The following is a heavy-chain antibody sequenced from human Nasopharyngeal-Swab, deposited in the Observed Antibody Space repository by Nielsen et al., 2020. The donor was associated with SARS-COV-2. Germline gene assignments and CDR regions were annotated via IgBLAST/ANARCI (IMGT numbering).Heavy chain of an antibody. CDR1: GFTFSTYD. Sequence: GDSLKTSCAASGFTFSTYDMSWVRQAPGKGLEWVSGISGSGESTHYADSVKGRFTISRDNSKNTLYLQMNSLRAEDTAVYYCVKGPPAVIHYFDYWGQGTLVTVSS. J-gene: IGHJ4*02. CDR3: VKGPPAVIHYFDY. CDR2: ISGSGEST. D-gene: IGHD2-21*01. V-gene: IGHV3-23*01.